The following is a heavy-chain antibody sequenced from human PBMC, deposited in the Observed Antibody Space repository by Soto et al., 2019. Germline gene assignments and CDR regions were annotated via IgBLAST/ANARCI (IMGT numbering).Heavy chain of an antibody. J-gene: IGHJ6*02. CDR2: IHHSGST. CDR3: ERRGSGQLHGLGDS. Sequence: QVQLQESGPGLVKPSETLSLTCSVSGGSITSHYCSWFRQPSGKGLEWIGYIHHSGSTSYNPSLKSRFTISVDRYKNQFSMEETCLYASVTALYTWERRGSGQLHGLGDSWAPGTTVPFSS. CDR1: GGSITSHY. D-gene: IGHD3-10*01. V-gene: IGHV4-59*08.